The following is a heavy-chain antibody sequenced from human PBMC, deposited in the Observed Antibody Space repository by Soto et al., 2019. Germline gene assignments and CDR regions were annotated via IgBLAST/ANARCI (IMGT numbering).Heavy chain of an antibody. CDR3: AGEGPRPYYYYGMDV. Sequence: QAQLEQSGAEVKKPGASVKVSCKSSGYTFSTSGISWVRQAPGQGLEWMGWISTYNGDATYAQRFQGRVAMTTHTSTSTTFMELRSLRSDDTAVYYCAGEGPRPYYYYGMDVWGQGTTVTVSS. D-gene: IGHD6-6*01. V-gene: IGHV1-18*01. CDR1: GYTFSTSG. CDR2: ISTYNGDA. J-gene: IGHJ6*02.